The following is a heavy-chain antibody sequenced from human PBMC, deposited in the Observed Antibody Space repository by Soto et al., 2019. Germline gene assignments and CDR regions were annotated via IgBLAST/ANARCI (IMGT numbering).Heavy chain of an antibody. CDR3: VKDRGVDLLFDY. J-gene: IGHJ4*02. V-gene: IGHV3-23*01. D-gene: IGHD1-26*01. Sequence: EVPLLESGGDLVQPGGSLRLSCAASGFRFSNYAMTWVRQAPGKGLEWVSAITGGGTSHYADSVKGRFIISRDNSMNALFLQLNSLRAEDTAVYYCVKDRGVDLLFDYWGQGTLVTVSS. CDR2: ITGGGTS. CDR1: GFRFSNYA.